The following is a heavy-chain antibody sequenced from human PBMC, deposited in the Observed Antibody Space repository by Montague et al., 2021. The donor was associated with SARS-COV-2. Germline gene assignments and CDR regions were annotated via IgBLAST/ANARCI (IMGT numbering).Heavy chain of an antibody. V-gene: IGHV4-34*01. CDR2: INHGGIT. D-gene: IGHD3-22*01. J-gene: IGHJ4*02. CDR3: ARGHQGVAMIVVVMIGAEYYLDY. Sequence: SETLSLTCAVYGGSFNDYYWSWIRQPPGKGLEWTGEINHGGITNYSPSLKSRVTISADTSKNQFSLKLKSVTAADTANYYCARGHQGVAMIVVVMIGAEYYLDYWGQGSLVTVSS. CDR1: GGSFNDYY.